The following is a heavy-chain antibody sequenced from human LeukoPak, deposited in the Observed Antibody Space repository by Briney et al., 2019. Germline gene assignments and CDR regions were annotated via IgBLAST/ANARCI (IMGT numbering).Heavy chain of an antibody. CDR3: ARLTVYSSSWLAYYMDV. CDR2: IKEDGSDK. J-gene: IGHJ6*03. D-gene: IGHD6-13*01. V-gene: IGHV3-7*01. CDR1: GFSFSSFW. Sequence: GGSLRLSCVTSGFSFSSFWMNWVRQAPGKGLEWVANIKEDGSDKHYVDSVKGRFTISRDNARNSLFLQMNSPRADDTAVYYCARLTVYSSSWLAYYMDVWGKGTTVTVSS.